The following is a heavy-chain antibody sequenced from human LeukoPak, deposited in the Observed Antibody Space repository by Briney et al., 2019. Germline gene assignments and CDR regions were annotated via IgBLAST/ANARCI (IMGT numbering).Heavy chain of an antibody. Sequence: SETLSLTCTVSGGSISSYYWSWIRQPPGKGLEWIGYIYYSGSTNYNPSLKSRVTISVDTSKNQFSLKLSSVTAADTVVYYCARVVVGGTYYYYYYMDVWGKGTTVTVSS. CDR3: ARVVVGGTYYYYYYMDV. CDR1: GGSISSYY. J-gene: IGHJ6*03. D-gene: IGHD3-16*01. CDR2: IYYSGST. V-gene: IGHV4-59*01.